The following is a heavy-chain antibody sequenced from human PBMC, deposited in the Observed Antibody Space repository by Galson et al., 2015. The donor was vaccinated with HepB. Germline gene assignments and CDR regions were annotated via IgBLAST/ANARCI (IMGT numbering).Heavy chain of an antibody. D-gene: IGHD6-13*01. Sequence: SLRLSCAASGFTFSSYSMNWVRQAPGKGLEWVSYISSSSSTIYYADSVKGRFTIPRDNAKNSLYLQMNSLRAEDTAVYYCARVGSSSWPYYYYGMDVWGQGTTVTVSS. CDR2: ISSSSSTI. V-gene: IGHV3-48*04. CDR1: GFTFSSYS. CDR3: ARVGSSSWPYYYYGMDV. J-gene: IGHJ6*02.